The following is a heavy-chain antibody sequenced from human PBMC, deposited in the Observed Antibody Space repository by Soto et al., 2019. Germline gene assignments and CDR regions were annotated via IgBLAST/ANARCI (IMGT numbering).Heavy chain of an antibody. CDR1: GGSISNYY. J-gene: IGHJ5*02. V-gene: IGHV4-59*01. CDR3: ARLGSGSQNWFDP. CDR2: IYYSGST. Sequence: RSLTCTVSGGSISNYYWSWIRQPPGKGLEWIGYIYYSGSTNYNPSLKSRATISVDTSKNQFSLKMSSVTAADTAVYYCARLGSGSQNWFDPWGQGTLVTVSS. D-gene: IGHD3-10*01.